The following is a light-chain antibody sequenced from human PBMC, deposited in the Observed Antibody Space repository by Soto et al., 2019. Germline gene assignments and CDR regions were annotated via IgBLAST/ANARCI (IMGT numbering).Light chain of an antibody. J-gene: IGLJ2*01. Sequence: QSVLTQPPSASGSPGQSVALSCTGTSSDVGGYNYVSWYQQHPAKAPKLMIYEVSKRPSGVPDRFSGSKSGNTASLTVSGLQAEDEADYYCSSYAGSNNVIFGGGTKLTVL. V-gene: IGLV2-8*01. CDR3: SSYAGSNNVI. CDR2: EVS. CDR1: SSDVGGYNY.